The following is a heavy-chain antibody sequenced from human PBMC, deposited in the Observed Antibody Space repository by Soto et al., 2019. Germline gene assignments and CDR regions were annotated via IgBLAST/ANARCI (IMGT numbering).Heavy chain of an antibody. CDR1: GFTFSSYA. D-gene: IGHD3-10*01. CDR3: ARPDYGAGSYPAY. CDR2: ISYDGSNK. J-gene: IGHJ4*02. Sequence: QVQLVESGGCGVQPGRSLRLSCAASGFTFSSYAMQWFRQAPGKGLEWGAVISYDGSNKYYADSVKGRFTTARDNSKNTLYLQMNSLRAEDKAVYYCARPDYGAGSYPAYWGQGTLVTFSS. V-gene: IGHV3-30-3*01.